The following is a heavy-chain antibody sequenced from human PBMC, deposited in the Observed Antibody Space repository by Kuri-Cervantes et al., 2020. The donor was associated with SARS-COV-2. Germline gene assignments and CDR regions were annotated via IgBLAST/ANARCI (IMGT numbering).Heavy chain of an antibody. Sequence: ASVKVSCKASGYTFTSYAMHWVRQAPGQRLEWMGWINAGNGNTKYSQKFQGRVTITRDTSASTAYMELSSLRSDDTAVYYCARDDPGDSSSWYPYYYYYGMDVWGQGTTVTVSS. CDR2: INAGNGNT. CDR3: ARDDPGDSSSWYPYYYYYGMDV. J-gene: IGHJ6*02. CDR1: GYTFTSYA. V-gene: IGHV1-3*01. D-gene: IGHD6-13*01.